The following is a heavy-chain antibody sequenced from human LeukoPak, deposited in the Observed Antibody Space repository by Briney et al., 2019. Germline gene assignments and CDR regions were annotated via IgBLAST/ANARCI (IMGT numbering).Heavy chain of an antibody. CDR1: GFTVSSSY. V-gene: IGHV3-66*01. Sequence: PGGSLRLSCAASGFTVSSSYMSWVRQAPGKGLEWVSVIYSVGSTYYADSVKGRFTISRDNSKNTLYLQMNSLRAEDTAVYYCARERYSGSPYYFDYWGQGTLVTVPS. J-gene: IGHJ4*02. D-gene: IGHD1-26*01. CDR3: ARERYSGSPYYFDY. CDR2: IYSVGST.